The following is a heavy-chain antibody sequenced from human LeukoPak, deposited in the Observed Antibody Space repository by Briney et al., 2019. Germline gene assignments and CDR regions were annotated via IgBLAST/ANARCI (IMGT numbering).Heavy chain of an antibody. CDR1: GFTFSSYA. V-gene: IGHV3-48*01. Sequence: GGSLRLSCAASGFTFSSYAMSWVRQAPGKGLEWTSYISSGSRTITYADSVKGPFTISRDDAKNSLYLQMDSLRAEDTAVYYCARQSPAFDYWGQGTLVTVSS. CDR2: ISSGSRTI. CDR3: ARQSPAFDY. J-gene: IGHJ4*02.